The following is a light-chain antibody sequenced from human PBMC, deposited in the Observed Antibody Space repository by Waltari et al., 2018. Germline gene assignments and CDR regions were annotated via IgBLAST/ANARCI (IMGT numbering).Light chain of an antibody. CDR2: GAS. Sequence: EIVLTQSPGTLSLSPGESATLSCRASQSVSSISLTWYQQQPGQAPRLLIYGASSRATGIPDRFSGSGSGTDFALTISRLEPEDFAVYYCQQYDGIVLTFGGGTKVEI. J-gene: IGKJ4*01. V-gene: IGKV3-20*01. CDR1: QSVSSIS. CDR3: QQYDGIVLT.